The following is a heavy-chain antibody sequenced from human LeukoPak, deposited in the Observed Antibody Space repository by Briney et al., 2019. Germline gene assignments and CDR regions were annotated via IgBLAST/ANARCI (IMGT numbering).Heavy chain of an antibody. CDR1: GLTFSSYS. D-gene: IGHD3-22*01. J-gene: IGHJ3*02. CDR3: ARDLTDSSGYATDDAFDI. V-gene: IGHV3-21*01. Sequence: GSLRLSCAASGLTFSSYSMNWVRQAPGKGLEWVSSISSSSSYIYYADSVKGRFTISRDNAKNSLYLQMNSLRAEDTAVYYCARDLTDSSGYATDDAFDIWGQGTMVTVSS. CDR2: ISSSSSYI.